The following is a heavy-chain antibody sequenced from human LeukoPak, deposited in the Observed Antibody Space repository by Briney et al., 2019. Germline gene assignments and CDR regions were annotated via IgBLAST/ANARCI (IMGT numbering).Heavy chain of an antibody. V-gene: IGHV4-4*07. D-gene: IGHD4-11*01. Sequence: SETLSLTCTVSGGSISSYYWSWIRQSAGKGLEWIGRTYTSGSTNYNPSLKSRVTMSVDTSKNQFSLKLSSVTAADTAVYYCARDKGDYSNALEEVSNWFDPWGQGTLVTVSS. CDR2: TYTSGST. CDR1: GGSISSYY. CDR3: ARDKGDYSNALEEVSNWFDP. J-gene: IGHJ5*02.